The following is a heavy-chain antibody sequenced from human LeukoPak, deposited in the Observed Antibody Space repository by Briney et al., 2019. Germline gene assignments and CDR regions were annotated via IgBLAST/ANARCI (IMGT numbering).Heavy chain of an antibody. Sequence: PSETLSLTCTVSGGSISSSSYYWGWIRQPPGKGLEWIGSIYYSGSTYYNPSLKSRVTISVDTSKNQFALKLSSVTAADTAVYYCARWGQLWWFDYWGQGTLVTVSS. V-gene: IGHV4-39*06. CDR3: ARWGQLWWFDY. D-gene: IGHD5-18*01. CDR1: GGSISSSSYY. CDR2: IYYSGST. J-gene: IGHJ4*02.